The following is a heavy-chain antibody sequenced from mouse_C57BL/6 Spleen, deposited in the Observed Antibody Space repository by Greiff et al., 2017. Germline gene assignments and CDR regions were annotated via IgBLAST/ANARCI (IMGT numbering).Heavy chain of an antibody. CDR2: INPSTGGT. J-gene: IGHJ1*03. V-gene: IGHV1-42*01. CDR3: ARRGGSDWYFDV. Sequence: SGPELVKPGASVKISCKASGYSFTGYYMNWVKQSPEKSLEWIGEINPSTGGTTYNQKFKAKATLTVDKSSSTAYMQLKSLTSEDSAVYYCARRGGSDWYFDVWGTGTTVTVSS. D-gene: IGHD1-1*02. CDR1: GYSFTGYY.